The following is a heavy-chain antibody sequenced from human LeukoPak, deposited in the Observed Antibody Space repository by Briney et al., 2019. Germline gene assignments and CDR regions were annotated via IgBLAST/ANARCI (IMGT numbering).Heavy chain of an antibody. CDR2: IRYDGSNK. CDR1: GFTFSSYG. D-gene: IGHD2/OR15-2a*01. V-gene: IGHV3-30*02. CDR3: AKEKKHLSTFDY. Sequence: GGSLRLSCAASGFTFSSYGMHWVRQAPGKGLEWVAFIRYDGSNKYYADSVKGRFTISRDNSKNTLYLQMNSLRAEDTAVYYCAKEKKHLSTFDYWGQGTLVTVSS. J-gene: IGHJ4*02.